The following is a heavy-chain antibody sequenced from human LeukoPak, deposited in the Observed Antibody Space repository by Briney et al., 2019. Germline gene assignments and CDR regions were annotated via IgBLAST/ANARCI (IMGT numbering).Heavy chain of an antibody. V-gene: IGHV4-61*05. CDR3: ARLGPPYG. Sequence: PSETLPLTCTVSGGSISSSSYYWSWIRQPPGKGLEWIGYIYYSGSTNYNPSLKSRVTISVDTSKNQFSLKLSSVTAADTAVYYCARLGPPYGWGQGTLVTVSS. CDR1: GGSISSSSYY. J-gene: IGHJ4*02. D-gene: IGHD3-10*01. CDR2: IYYSGST.